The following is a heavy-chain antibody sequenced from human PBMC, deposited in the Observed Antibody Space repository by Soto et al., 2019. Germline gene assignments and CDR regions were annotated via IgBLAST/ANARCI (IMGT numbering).Heavy chain of an antibody. D-gene: IGHD5-12*01. J-gene: IGHJ6*02. CDR2: IYFTGNT. V-gene: IGHV4-59*01. Sequence: SETLSLTCTVPSISSYYWSWIRQPPGKGLEWIGQIYFTGNTNYNPSLKSRVTMSVDTSQNQFSLKLTSVTAADTAVYYCARYIGEIGRYYYGMDVWGQGTTVTVYS. CDR3: ARYIGEIGRYYYGMDV. CDR1: SISSYY.